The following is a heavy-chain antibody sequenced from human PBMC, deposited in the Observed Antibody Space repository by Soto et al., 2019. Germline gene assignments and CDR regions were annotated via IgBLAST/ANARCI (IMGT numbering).Heavy chain of an antibody. CDR1: GFTFTSYA. J-gene: IGHJ4*02. CDR3: AKFGYYYDSSGYYYVDY. V-gene: IGHV3-23*01. D-gene: IGHD3-22*01. Sequence: EVQLLESGGGLVQPGGSLRLSCAASGFTFTSYAMTWVRQAPGKGLEWVSTISGSGSITYYAGSVKGRFTISRDNSKNTLYLQMNSLRVEDTAVYYCAKFGYYYDSSGYYYVDYWGQGTLVTVSS. CDR2: ISGSGSIT.